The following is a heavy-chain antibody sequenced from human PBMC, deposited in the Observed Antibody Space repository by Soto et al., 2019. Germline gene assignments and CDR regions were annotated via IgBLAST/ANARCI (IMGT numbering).Heavy chain of an antibody. CDR3: SKGLEPSGY. V-gene: IGHV3-23*01. J-gene: IGHJ4*02. CDR2: ISGSGGST. Sequence: EVQLLESGGGLVQPGGSLRLSCAASGFTFSSYAMSWVRQAPGKGLEWVSAISGSGGSTYYADSVKGRFTISRDNSKNTLYLEMNIVRAEDTGVDYWSKGLEPSGYWGQGTLVTVSS. CDR1: GFTFSSYA.